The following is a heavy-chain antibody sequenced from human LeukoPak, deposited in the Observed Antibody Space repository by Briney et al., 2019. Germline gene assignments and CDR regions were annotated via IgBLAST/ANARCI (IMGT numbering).Heavy chain of an antibody. J-gene: IGHJ4*02. Sequence: GGSLRLSCAASGFTFSSYEMNWVRQAPGKGLEWVSYISSSGNTIYYADSVKGRFTISRDNAKNSLYLQMNSLRAEDTAVYYCARQGATTLDYWGQGTLVTVSS. V-gene: IGHV3-48*03. CDR2: ISSSGNTI. CDR1: GFTFSSYE. D-gene: IGHD1-26*01. CDR3: ARQGATTLDY.